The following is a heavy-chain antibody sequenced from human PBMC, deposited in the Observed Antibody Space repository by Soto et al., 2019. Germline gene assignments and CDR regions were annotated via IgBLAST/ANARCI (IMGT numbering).Heavy chain of an antibody. CDR2: ISWDGDK. CDR1: GFSLSSSGVG. CDR3: AHRPSDYIWGSYPT. V-gene: IGHV2-5*02. D-gene: IGHD3-16*01. Sequence: KESGPTLVKPTQTLTLTCTFSGFSLSSSGVGVAWIRQPPGKALEWLALISWDGDKYYSSSLKNRLSISKDTSENHVVLTLTNVDPVDTGTYFCAHRPSDYIWGSYPTWGQGTLVTVSS. J-gene: IGHJ5*02.